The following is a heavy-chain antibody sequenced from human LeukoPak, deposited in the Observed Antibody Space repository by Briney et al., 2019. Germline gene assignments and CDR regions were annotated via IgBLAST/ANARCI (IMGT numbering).Heavy chain of an antibody. Sequence: PSETLSLTCTVSGGSISSSSYYWGWIRQPPGKGLEWIGSIYYSGSTYYNPSLKSRVTISVDMSKNQFSLKLSSVTAADTAVYYCARGNGYCSSTSCPHWFDPWGQGTLVTVSS. CDR2: IYYSGST. D-gene: IGHD2-2*01. J-gene: IGHJ5*02. CDR1: GGSISSSSYY. CDR3: ARGNGYCSSTSCPHWFDP. V-gene: IGHV4-39*01.